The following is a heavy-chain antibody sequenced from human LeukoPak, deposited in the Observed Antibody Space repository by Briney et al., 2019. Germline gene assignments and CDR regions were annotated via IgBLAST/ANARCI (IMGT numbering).Heavy chain of an antibody. J-gene: IGHJ4*02. Sequence: ASVKVSCKASGYTFTSYYMHWVRQAPGQGLEWMGIINPSGGSTSYAQKFQGRVTMTRDTSTSTVYMELSSLRSEDTAVYYCARDNALDFWSGYYTGTFDYWGQGTLVTVSS. V-gene: IGHV1-46*01. CDR1: GYTFTSYY. D-gene: IGHD3-3*01. CDR3: ARDNALDFWSGYYTGTFDY. CDR2: INPSGGST.